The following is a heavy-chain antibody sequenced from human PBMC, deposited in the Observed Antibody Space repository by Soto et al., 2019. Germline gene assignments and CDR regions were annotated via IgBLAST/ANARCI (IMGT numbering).Heavy chain of an antibody. CDR2: IYYSGST. CDR3: ARERPDGARLDP. Sequence: QVQLQESGPGLVKPSQTLSLTCTVSGGSISSGDYYWSWIRQPPGKGLEWIGYIYYSGSTYYSPSLKRRVTISVDTSKNQCSLKLSSVTAADTAVYYCARERPDGARLDPWGQGTLVTVSS. V-gene: IGHV4-30-4*01. CDR1: GGSISSGDYY. J-gene: IGHJ5*02. D-gene: IGHD6-6*01.